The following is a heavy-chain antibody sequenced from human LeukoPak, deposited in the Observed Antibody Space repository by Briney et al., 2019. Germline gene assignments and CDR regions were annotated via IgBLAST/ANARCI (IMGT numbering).Heavy chain of an antibody. CDR3: ARDGAKNDAFDI. CDR1: SGSISSGGYY. V-gene: IGHV4-31*03. CDR2: IYYSGST. D-gene: IGHD3-16*01. J-gene: IGHJ3*02. Sequence: SETLSLTCTVYSGSISSGGYYWSWIRQHPGKGLQWIGYIYYSGSTYYNPSLKSRVTISVDTSKNQFSLKLSSVTAADTAVYYCARDGAKNDAFDIWGQGIMVTVSS.